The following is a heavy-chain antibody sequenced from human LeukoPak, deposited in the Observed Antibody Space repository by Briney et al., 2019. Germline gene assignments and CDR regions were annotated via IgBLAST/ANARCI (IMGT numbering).Heavy chain of an antibody. CDR3: ARGRGYSYGTDDAFDI. Sequence: SETLSLTCAVYGGSFSGYYWSWIRQPPGKGLEWIGEINHSGSTNYNPSLKSRVTISVDTSKNQFSLKLSSVTAADTAVYYCARGRGYSYGTDDAFDIWGQGTMVTVSS. CDR1: GGSFSGYY. V-gene: IGHV4-34*01. D-gene: IGHD5-18*01. CDR2: INHSGST. J-gene: IGHJ3*02.